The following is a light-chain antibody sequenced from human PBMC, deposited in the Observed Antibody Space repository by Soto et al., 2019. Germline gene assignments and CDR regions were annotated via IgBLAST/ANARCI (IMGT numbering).Light chain of an antibody. Sequence: EIVLTQSPGTLSLSPGERATLSCRASQSVSNNYLAWYQQKPGQAPRLLIYGASNRATGIPDRFSGSGSGTDFTLTSRRLXXEXXXXXXXXXYXSSGTFGQGTKVEIK. J-gene: IGKJ1*01. CDR1: QSVSNNY. CDR3: XXYXSSGT. CDR2: GAS. V-gene: IGKV3-20*01.